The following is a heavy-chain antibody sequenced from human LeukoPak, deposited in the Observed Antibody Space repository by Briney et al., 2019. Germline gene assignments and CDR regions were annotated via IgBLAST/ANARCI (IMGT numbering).Heavy chain of an antibody. D-gene: IGHD3-10*01. Sequence: ASVKVSCKASGGTFSSYAISWVRQAPGQGLEWMGGIIPIFGTANYAQKFQGRVTITADKSTSTAYMELSSLRSEDTAVYYCAREGNYGSGSYYPAPFDYWGQGTLVTVSS. CDR1: GGTFSSYA. CDR3: AREGNYGSGSYYPAPFDY. J-gene: IGHJ4*02. V-gene: IGHV1-69*06. CDR2: IIPIFGTA.